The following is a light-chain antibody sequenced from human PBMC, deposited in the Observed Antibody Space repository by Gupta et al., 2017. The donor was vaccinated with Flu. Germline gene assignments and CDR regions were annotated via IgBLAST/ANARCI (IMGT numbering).Light chain of an antibody. CDR3: QQYDTYTAT. CDR2: KAT. J-gene: IGKJ2*01. CDR1: QSIRDW. V-gene: IGKV1-5*03. Sequence: GVRVTITCRASQSIRDWLAWYQQKPGKAPKLLIYKATTLQSGVPSRCSGSGSGTEFTLTINSLQPDDFATYFCQQYDTYTATFGQGTKLEMK.